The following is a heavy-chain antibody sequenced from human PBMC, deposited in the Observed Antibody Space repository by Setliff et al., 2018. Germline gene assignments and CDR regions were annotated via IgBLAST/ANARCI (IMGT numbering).Heavy chain of an antibody. CDR3: ARDRRPFNWGGNDAFDI. CDR2: ISSSGSTI. CDR1: GFTFSSYE. D-gene: IGHD7-27*01. V-gene: IGHV3-48*03. J-gene: IGHJ3*02. Sequence: GGSLKLSCAASGFTFSSYEMNWVRQAPGKGLEWVSYISSSGSTIYYADSVKGRFTISRDNAKKSLYLQMNSLRAEDTAVYYCARDRRPFNWGGNDAFDIWGQGTMVTVSS.